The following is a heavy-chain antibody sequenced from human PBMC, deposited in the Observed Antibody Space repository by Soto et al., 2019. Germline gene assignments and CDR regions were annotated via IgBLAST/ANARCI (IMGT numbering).Heavy chain of an antibody. CDR2: IWYDGSNK. CDR3: ARYSSSWIDY. D-gene: IGHD6-13*01. Sequence: GGSLRLSCAASGFTFSSYGMHWVRQAPGKGLEWGAVIWYDGSNKYYADSVKGRFTISRDNSKSTLYLQMNSLRAEDTAVYYCARYSSSWIDYWGQGTLVTVSS. V-gene: IGHV3-33*01. CDR1: GFTFSSYG. J-gene: IGHJ4*02.